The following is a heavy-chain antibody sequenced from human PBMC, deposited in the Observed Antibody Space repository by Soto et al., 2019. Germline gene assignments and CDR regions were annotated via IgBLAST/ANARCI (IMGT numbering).Heavy chain of an antibody. J-gene: IGHJ4*02. V-gene: IGHV3-33*01. CDR2: IWADGDTK. CDR1: GFTFNSYG. CDR3: NVGSSWALPQNDH. Sequence: QVQLVESGGGVVQPGRSLRLSCAASGFTFNSYGMHWVRQAPGKGLEWLAVIWADGDTKFYADSVKGRITISRDNSKNTLYLQMDSLMTDDPAFYYCNVGSSWALPQNDHWGQGTLVTVSS. D-gene: IGHD6-13*01.